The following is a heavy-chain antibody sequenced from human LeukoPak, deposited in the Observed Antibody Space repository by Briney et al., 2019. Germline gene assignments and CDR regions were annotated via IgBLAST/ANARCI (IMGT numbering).Heavy chain of an antibody. CDR1: GGSFSGYY. CDR3: ARRTYWVDI. Sequence: PSETLSLTCAVYGGSFSGYYWSWIRQPPGKGLEWIGEINHSGSTNYNPSLKSRVTISVDTSKNQFSLKLSSVTAADTAVYYCARRTYWVDIWGQGTMVTVSS. CDR2: INHSGST. V-gene: IGHV4-34*01. J-gene: IGHJ3*02. D-gene: IGHD1-14*01.